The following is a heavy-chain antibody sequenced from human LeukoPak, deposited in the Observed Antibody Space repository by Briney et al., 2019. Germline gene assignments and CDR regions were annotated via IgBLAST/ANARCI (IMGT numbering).Heavy chain of an antibody. CDR3: AKEKGQWESPDY. J-gene: IGHJ4*02. CDR1: GFTFSSYG. V-gene: IGHV3-30*02. D-gene: IGHD1-26*01. Sequence: GGSLRLSCTASGFTFSSYGMHWVRQAPGEGLEWVAFIPYDGSNTFYADSVKGRFTISRDNSKNTLSLQMDSLTSEDTALYYCAKEKGQWESPDYWGQGTLVTVSS. CDR2: IPYDGSNT.